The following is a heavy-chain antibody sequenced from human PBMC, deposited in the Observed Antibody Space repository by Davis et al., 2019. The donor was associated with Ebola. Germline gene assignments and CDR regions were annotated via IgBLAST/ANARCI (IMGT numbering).Heavy chain of an antibody. Sequence: SVKVSCKASGDTFSSHSISWVRQAPGQGLEWMGRIIPIFDISNYAQRFQGRVTITADKSTSTAYMELSSLTSEDTALYYCARDREMATGAFDYWGQGSLVTVSS. CDR3: ARDREMATGAFDY. J-gene: IGHJ4*02. D-gene: IGHD5-24*01. V-gene: IGHV1-69*04. CDR1: GDTFSSHS. CDR2: IIPIFDIS.